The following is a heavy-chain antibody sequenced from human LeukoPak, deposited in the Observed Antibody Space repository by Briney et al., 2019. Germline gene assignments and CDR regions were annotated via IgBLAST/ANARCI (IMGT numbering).Heavy chain of an antibody. D-gene: IGHD3-22*01. CDR3: ARLTYDSGGYPDY. CDR1: GRSIYGGGFY. Sequence: PSETLSLTCTVSGRSIYGGGFYWGWLRQPPRKGLEWIGHIYYSGSTYYNPSLKSRVTISVDTSKNQFSLTLSSVTAADRAVYYCARLTYDSGGYPDYWGQGTLVTVSS. CDR2: IYYSGST. J-gene: IGHJ4*02. V-gene: IGHV4-39*01.